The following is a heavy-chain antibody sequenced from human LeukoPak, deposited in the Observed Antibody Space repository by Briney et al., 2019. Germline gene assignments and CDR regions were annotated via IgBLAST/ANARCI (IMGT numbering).Heavy chain of an antibody. D-gene: IGHD6-6*01. CDR3: ARPASIAARTNWFDP. J-gene: IGHJ5*02. CDR1: GYTFTSYD. Sequence: ASVKLSCKASGYTFTSYDISWVRQATGQGLEWMGWMYPNSGNTGYAQKYQGSVTMTRKTSLSTAYMELSSLRSEDTAVYYCARPASIAARTNWFDPWGQGTLVTVSS. CDR2: MYPNSGNT. V-gene: IGHV1-8*01.